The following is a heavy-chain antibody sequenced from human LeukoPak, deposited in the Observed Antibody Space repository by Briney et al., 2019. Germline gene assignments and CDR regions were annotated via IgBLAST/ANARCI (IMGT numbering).Heavy chain of an antibody. CDR1: GFTFSSYS. CDR2: TSSSSTTI. Sequence: GGSLRLSCAASGFTFSSYSMNWVRQAPGKGLERVSHTSSSSTTIYYADSVKGRFTISRDNDKNSLYLQMSSLRAEDTAVYYCARAGTGTYYYYLDVWGKGTTVTVSS. D-gene: IGHD1-14*01. CDR3: ARAGTGTYYYYLDV. J-gene: IGHJ6*03. V-gene: IGHV3-48*01.